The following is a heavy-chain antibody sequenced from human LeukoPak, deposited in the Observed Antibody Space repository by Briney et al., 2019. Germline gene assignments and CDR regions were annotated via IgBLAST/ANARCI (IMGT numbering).Heavy chain of an antibody. CDR3: ARDDYYGSGSYYIPYYYYYGMDV. D-gene: IGHD3-10*01. V-gene: IGHV3-33*01. J-gene: IGHJ6*02. CDR2: IWYDGSNK. Sequence: GGSLRLSCAASGFTFSSCGMHWVRQAPGKGLEWVAVIWYDGSNKYYADSVKGRFTISRDNSKNTLYLQMNSLRAEDTAVYYCARDDYYGSGSYYIPYYYYYGMDVWGQGTTVTVSS. CDR1: GFTFSSCG.